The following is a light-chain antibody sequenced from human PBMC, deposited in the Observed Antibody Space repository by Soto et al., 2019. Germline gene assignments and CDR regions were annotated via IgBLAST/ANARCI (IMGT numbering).Light chain of an antibody. V-gene: IGKV3-15*01. CDR3: QQYSNWPLT. CDR2: GAS. Sequence: IVLTQSPGTLSLSPGERTTLSCRASQSISRYLAWYQQKPGQAPRLLIFGASTRAAGIPARFSGSGSGTEFTLTISSLQSEDFAVYYCQQYSNWPLTFGGGTKVDIK. CDR1: QSISRY. J-gene: IGKJ4*01.